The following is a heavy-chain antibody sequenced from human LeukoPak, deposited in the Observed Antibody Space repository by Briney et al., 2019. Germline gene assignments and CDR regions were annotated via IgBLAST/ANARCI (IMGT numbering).Heavy chain of an antibody. Sequence: ASVKVSCKASEYTFTGYQMHWVRQAPGQGLEWMGCINPNSGGTNYAQKFQGRVTMTRDTSISTAYMELSRLRSDDTAVYYCARGAAGYDHFYHMDVWGEGTTVTISS. CDR2: INPNSGGT. J-gene: IGHJ6*03. CDR1: EYTFTGYQ. D-gene: IGHD3-9*01. CDR3: ARGAAGYDHFYHMDV. V-gene: IGHV1-2*02.